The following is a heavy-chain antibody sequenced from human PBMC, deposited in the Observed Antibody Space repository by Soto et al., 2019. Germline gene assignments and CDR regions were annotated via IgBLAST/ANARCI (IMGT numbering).Heavy chain of an antibody. V-gene: IGHV1-18*04. CDR2: ISAYNGNT. Sequence: GASVKVSCKASGYTFTSYGISWVRQAPGQGVEWMGGISAYNGNTNYAQKLQGRVTMTTDTSTSTAYMELRSLRSDDTAVYYCARAHQDCTNGVCYENWFDPWGQGTLVTVSS. J-gene: IGHJ5*02. CDR3: ARAHQDCTNGVCYENWFDP. D-gene: IGHD2-8*01. CDR1: GYTFTSYG.